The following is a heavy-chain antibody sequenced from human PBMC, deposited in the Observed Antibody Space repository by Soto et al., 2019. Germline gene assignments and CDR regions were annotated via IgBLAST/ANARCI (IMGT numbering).Heavy chain of an antibody. CDR1: GGSISSYY. CDR3: ARDLGMGARDP. CDR2: IYYSGST. Sequence: QVQLQESGPGLVKPSETLSLTCTVSGGSISSYYWSWIRQPPGKGLEWIGYIYYSGSTNYNPSLKSRVTISVDTSKNQFSLKLSSVTAADTAVYYCARDLGMGARDPWGQGTLVTVSS. D-gene: IGHD3-10*01. V-gene: IGHV4-59*01. J-gene: IGHJ5*02.